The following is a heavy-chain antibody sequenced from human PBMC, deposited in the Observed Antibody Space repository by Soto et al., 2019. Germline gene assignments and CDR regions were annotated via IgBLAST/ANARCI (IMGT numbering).Heavy chain of an antibody. V-gene: IGHV4-59*01. CDR1: GGSISSYY. J-gene: IGHJ4*02. CDR3: AREVGYCSGGSCYSGLFDY. D-gene: IGHD2-15*01. CDR2: IYYSGST. Sequence: PSETLSLTCTVSGGSISSYYWSWIRQPPGKGLEWIGYIYYSGSTNYNPSLKSRVTISVDTSKNQFSLKLSSVTAADTAVYYCAREVGYCSGGSCYSGLFDYWGQGTLVTVSS.